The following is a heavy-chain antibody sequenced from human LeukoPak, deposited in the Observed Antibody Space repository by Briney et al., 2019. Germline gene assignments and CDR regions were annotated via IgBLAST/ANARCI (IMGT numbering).Heavy chain of an antibody. CDR2: ISSSTSYI. V-gene: IGHV3-21*01. D-gene: IGHD4-17*01. CDR1: GFTVSSNY. Sequence: GGSLRLSCAASGFTVSSNYMSWVRQAPGKGLEWVSSISSSTSYIYYADSVKGRFTISKDNAKNSLYLQMNSLRAEDTAVYYCARAGGSTVSHSDYWGQGTLVTVSS. CDR3: ARAGGSTVSHSDY. J-gene: IGHJ4*02.